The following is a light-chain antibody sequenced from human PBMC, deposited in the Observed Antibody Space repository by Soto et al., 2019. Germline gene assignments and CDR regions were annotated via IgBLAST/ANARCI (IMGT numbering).Light chain of an antibody. CDR1: QGISSA. CDR2: TAS. J-gene: IGKJ5*01. Sequence: IQLTQSPSSLSASVGDRVTITCRASQGISSALAWYQQKPGIAPKLLIYTASTLQSGVPSRFSGSGSGTEFTLTISSLQPEDFATYYCQQSYSTPISFGQGTRLEIK. CDR3: QQSYSTPIS. V-gene: IGKV1-9*01.